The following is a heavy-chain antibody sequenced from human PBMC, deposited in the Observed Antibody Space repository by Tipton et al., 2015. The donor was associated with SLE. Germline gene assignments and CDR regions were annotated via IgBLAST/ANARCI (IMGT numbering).Heavy chain of an antibody. CDR3: ARVWGTGSRGVDY. V-gene: IGHV4-59*12. CDR1: GASTNTKY. CDR2: ANRNEGT. J-gene: IGHJ4*02. Sequence: TLSLTCTVSGASTNTKYWTWIRQSPGKGLEWIGYANRNEGTKIKSSLERRVTISLDTSRSQFSLRLSSVTPEDTAVYYCARVWGTGSRGVDYWGQGTLVTVSS. D-gene: IGHD2-2*01.